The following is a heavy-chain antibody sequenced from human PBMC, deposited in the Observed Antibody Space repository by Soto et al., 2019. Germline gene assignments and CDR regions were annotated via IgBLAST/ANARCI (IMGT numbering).Heavy chain of an antibody. Sequence: PGGSLRLSCSASGFTFSSYGLHWVRQAPGKGLEWVAVISYDGSNKYYADSVKGRFTISRDDSKNTLYLQMNSLRAEDTAVYYCAKASIPWGYYGMDVWGQGTTVNVSS. CDR2: ISYDGSNK. D-gene: IGHD3-16*01. J-gene: IGHJ6*02. CDR3: AKASIPWGYYGMDV. CDR1: GFTFSSYG. V-gene: IGHV3-30*18.